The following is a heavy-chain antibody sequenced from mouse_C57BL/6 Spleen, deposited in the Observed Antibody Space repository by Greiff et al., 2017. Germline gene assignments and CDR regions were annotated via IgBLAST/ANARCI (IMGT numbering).Heavy chain of an antibody. D-gene: IGHD2-4*01. Sequence: VKLQESGPELVKPGASVKISCKASGYAFSSSWMNWVKQRPGKGLEWIGRIYPGDGDTNYNGKFKGKATLTADKSSSTAYMQLSSLTSEDSAVYFCARSYYDYGYAMDYWGQGTSVTVSS. V-gene: IGHV1-82*01. CDR3: ARSYYDYGYAMDY. CDR2: IYPGDGDT. J-gene: IGHJ4*01. CDR1: GYAFSSSW.